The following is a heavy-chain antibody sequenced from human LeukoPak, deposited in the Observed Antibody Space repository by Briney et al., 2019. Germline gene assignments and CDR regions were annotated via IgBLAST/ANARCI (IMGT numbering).Heavy chain of an antibody. CDR1: GFTFSSYA. CDR2: ISYDGSYK. V-gene: IGHV3-30*04. D-gene: IGHD4-11*01. CDR3: ARWGLMTTVTLRYDY. J-gene: IGHJ4*02. Sequence: GGSLRLSCAASGFTFSSYAMHWVRQAPGKGLEWVAVISYDGSYKDYADSVKGRFTISRDNSKNTLFLQMNSLRTDDTAVYYCARWGLMTTVTLRYDYWGQGTLVTVSS.